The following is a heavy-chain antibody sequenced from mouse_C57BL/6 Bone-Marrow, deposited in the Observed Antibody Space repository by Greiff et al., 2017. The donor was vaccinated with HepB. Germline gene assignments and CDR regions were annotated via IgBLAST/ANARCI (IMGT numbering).Heavy chain of an antibody. CDR3: AIQQITTVVADWYFDV. D-gene: IGHD1-1*01. CDR1: GFTFSSYA. Sequence: EVMLVESGEGLVKPGGSLKLSCAASGFTFSSYAMSWVRQTPEKRLEWVATISDGGSYTYYPDNVKGRFTISRDNAKNNLYLQMSHLKSEDTAMYYCAIQQITTVVADWYFDVWGTGTTVTVSS. J-gene: IGHJ1*03. V-gene: IGHV5-4*03. CDR2: ISDGGSYT.